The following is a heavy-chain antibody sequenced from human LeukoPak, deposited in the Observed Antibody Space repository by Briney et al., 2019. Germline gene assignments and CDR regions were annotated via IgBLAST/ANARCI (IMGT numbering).Heavy chain of an antibody. CDR1: GLTVSSNY. V-gene: IGHV3-53*04. D-gene: IGHD2-8*01. CDR2: IYSGGST. Sequence: GGSLRLSCAASGLTVSSNYMSCVRQAPGKGLEWVSVIYSGGSTYYADSVKGRFTISRHNSKNTLYLQMNSLRAEDTAVYYCARVVHGYYHYWGQGTLVTVSS. J-gene: IGHJ4*02. CDR3: ARVVHGYYHY.